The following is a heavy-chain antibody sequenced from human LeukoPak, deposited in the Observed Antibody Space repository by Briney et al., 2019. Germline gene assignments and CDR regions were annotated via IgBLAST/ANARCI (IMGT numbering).Heavy chain of an antibody. CDR1: GYTFTSYD. CDR2: INPKNGGS. D-gene: IGHD6-19*01. V-gene: IGHV1-2*02. CDR3: ARDLGWSDY. Sequence: GASVKVSCKASGYTFTSYDINWVRQAPGQGLEWMGWINPKNGGSHSAQKFQGRVTMTRDTSISTAYMELSRLRSDDTAVYYCARDLGWSDYWGQGTLVTVSS. J-gene: IGHJ4*02.